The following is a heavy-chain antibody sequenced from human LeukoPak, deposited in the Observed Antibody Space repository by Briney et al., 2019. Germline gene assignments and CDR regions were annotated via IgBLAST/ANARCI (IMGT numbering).Heavy chain of an antibody. CDR3: ARRSGEGYFDC. D-gene: IGHD1-26*01. CDR1: GFIVSSNY. V-gene: IGHV3-66*01. Sequence: PGGSLRLSCAASGFIVSSNYMTWVRQAPGKGLEWLSVIYSGGDTYYADSVKGRFTISRDNSKNTLYLQMNSLRAEDTAVYYCARRSGEGYFDCWGQRTLVTVSS. CDR2: IYSGGDT. J-gene: IGHJ4*02.